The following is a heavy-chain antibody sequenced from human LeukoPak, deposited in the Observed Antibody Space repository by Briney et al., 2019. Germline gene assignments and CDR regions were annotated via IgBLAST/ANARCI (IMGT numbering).Heavy chain of an antibody. CDR2: IIPIFGTA. Sequence: ASVKVSCKASGYTFTSYDISWVRQAPGQGLEWMGGIIPIFGTANYAQKFQGRVTITTDESTSTAYMELSSLRSEDTAVYYCARGEGYNYHDAFDIWGQGTMVTVSS. J-gene: IGHJ3*02. D-gene: IGHD5-24*01. CDR1: GYTFTSYD. CDR3: ARGEGYNYHDAFDI. V-gene: IGHV1-69*05.